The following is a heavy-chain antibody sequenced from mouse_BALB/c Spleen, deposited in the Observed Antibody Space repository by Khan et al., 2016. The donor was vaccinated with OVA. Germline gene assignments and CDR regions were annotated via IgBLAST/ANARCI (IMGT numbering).Heavy chain of an antibody. CDR2: INTNGGTS. D-gene: IGHD2-14*01. Sequence: EVELVESGGGLVQPGGSLKLSCAASGFTFSGYGMPWVSQTPDKRLELVATINTNGGTSSYPDSVKGRFTISRDTAKNTLHLQMSNLKAEDTAMYDCAGTYYRYGAGYWSFDVWGAGTTVTVSS. V-gene: IGHV5-6-3*01. CDR3: AGTYYRYGAGYWSFDV. J-gene: IGHJ1*01. CDR1: GFTFSGYG.